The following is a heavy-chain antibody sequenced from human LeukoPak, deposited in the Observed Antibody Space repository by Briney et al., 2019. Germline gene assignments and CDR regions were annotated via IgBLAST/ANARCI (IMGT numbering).Heavy chain of an antibody. V-gene: IGHV1-18*01. D-gene: IGHD6-19*01. CDR2: ISAYNGNT. Sequence: ASVKLSCNASGYTFTSYYSSWMRQPPGQGLEWIGWISAYNGNTNYAQKLQGRVTMTTDTSTSTAYMELRSLRSDDTAVYYCARDRIAVAGIDYWGQGTLVTVSS. CDR3: ARDRIAVAGIDY. CDR1: GYTFTSYY. J-gene: IGHJ4*02.